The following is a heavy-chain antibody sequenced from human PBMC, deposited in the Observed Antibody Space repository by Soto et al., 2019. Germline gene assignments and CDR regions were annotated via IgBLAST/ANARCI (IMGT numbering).Heavy chain of an antibody. J-gene: IGHJ6*03. Sequence: SETLSLTCTVSGGSISSSSYYWGWIRQPPGKGLEWIGSIYYSGSTYYNPSLKSRVTISVDTPKNQFSLKLSSVTAADTAVYYCARHSSVYGDYGPYYYYMDVWDKGTTVTVSS. D-gene: IGHD4-17*01. CDR1: GGSISSSSYY. CDR3: ARHSSVYGDYGPYYYYMDV. CDR2: IYYSGST. V-gene: IGHV4-39*01.